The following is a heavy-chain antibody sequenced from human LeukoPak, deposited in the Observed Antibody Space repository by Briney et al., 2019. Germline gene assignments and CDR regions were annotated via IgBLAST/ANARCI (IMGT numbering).Heavy chain of an antibody. J-gene: IGHJ5*02. Sequence: PSETLSLXCAVSGYSISSGYYWGWIRQPPGRWLEWIGSINHSGDTSCNPSLKSRVAISIDTSKNDFSLKVTSVTAADTAVYFCARQDTAMVKGWFDPWGPGTLVTVSS. CDR1: GYSISSGYY. V-gene: IGHV4-38-2*01. D-gene: IGHD5-18*01. CDR3: ARQDTAMVKGWFDP. CDR2: INHSGDT.